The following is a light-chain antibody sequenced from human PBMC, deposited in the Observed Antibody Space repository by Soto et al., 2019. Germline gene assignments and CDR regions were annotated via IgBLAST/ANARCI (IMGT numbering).Light chain of an antibody. Sequence: DIQMTQSPSTLSAPAGDRVTITCRASQSISSWLAWYQHKPGKAPKLLIYDASNLETGVPSRFSGSGSGTDFTFTISSLQPEDIATYYCQQYDNLPLTFGGGTKVDIK. CDR2: DAS. CDR1: QSISSW. CDR3: QQYDNLPLT. V-gene: IGKV1-33*01. J-gene: IGKJ4*01.